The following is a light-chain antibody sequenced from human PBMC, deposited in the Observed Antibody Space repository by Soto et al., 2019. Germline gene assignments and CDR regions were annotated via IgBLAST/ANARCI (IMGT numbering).Light chain of an antibody. J-gene: IGLJ2*01. CDR3: AAWDGSLNNVL. V-gene: IGLV1-44*01. CDR2: GDN. CDR1: ASSIGTNT. Sequence: VLTQPPSASGTPGQRVTISCSGSASSIGTNTVNWYRQLPGTAPKLLIYGDNQRPSGVPDRFSGSKSGTSASLAISGLQSEDEAEYYCAAWDGSLNNVLFGGGTKLTVL.